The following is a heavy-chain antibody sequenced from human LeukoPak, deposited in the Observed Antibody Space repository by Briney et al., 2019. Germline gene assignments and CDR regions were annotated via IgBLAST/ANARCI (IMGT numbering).Heavy chain of an antibody. CDR3: VREPQAEYYFDY. CDR2: INSDGSST. Sequence: GGSLRLSCAASGFTLSGNWMHWVRQAPGKGLVWVSRINSDGSSTSYADSVKGRFTISRDNAKNTLYLQMNSLRAEDTAVYYCVREPQAEYYFDYWGQGTLVTVSS. J-gene: IGHJ4*02. V-gene: IGHV3-74*01. D-gene: IGHD1-14*01. CDR1: GFTLSGNW.